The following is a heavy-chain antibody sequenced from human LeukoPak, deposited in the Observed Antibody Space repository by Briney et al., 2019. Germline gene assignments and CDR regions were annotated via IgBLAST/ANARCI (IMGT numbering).Heavy chain of an antibody. J-gene: IGHJ6*03. CDR2: ISGSGGST. V-gene: IGHV3-23*01. D-gene: IGHD2-21*02. Sequence: GGSLRLSCAASGFTFSSYAMSWVRQAPGKGLEWVSAISGSGGSTYYADSVKGRFTISRDNSKNTLYLQMNSLRAEDTAVDYCGKYERQVVTAILDYYYYMDVWGKGTTVTVSS. CDR3: GKYERQVVTAILDYYYYMDV. CDR1: GFTFSSYA.